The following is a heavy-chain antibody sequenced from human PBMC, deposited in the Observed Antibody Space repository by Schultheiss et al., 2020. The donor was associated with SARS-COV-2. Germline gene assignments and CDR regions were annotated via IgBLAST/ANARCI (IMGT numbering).Heavy chain of an antibody. D-gene: IGHD5-18*01. CDR2: IYYSGST. Sequence: SETLSLTCTVSGGSISSYYWSWIRQPPGKGLEWIGYIYYSGSTNYNPSLKSRVTISVDTSKNQFSLKLSSVTAADTAVYYCARLRYTAMVYFDYWVQGTLVTVSS. V-gene: IGHV4-59*12. J-gene: IGHJ4*02. CDR3: ARLRYTAMVYFDY. CDR1: GGSISSYY.